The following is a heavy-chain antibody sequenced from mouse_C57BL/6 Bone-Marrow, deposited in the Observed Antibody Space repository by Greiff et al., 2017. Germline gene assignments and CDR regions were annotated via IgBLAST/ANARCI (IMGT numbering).Heavy chain of an antibody. V-gene: IGHV1-9*01. D-gene: IGHD2-4*01. J-gene: IGHJ4*01. CDR1: GYTFTGYW. Sequence: QVQLKQSGAELLKPGASVKLSCKATGYTFTGYWIEWVKQRPGPGLEWIGEILPGSGSTNHNEKFKGKATFTAATSSNTASMQRRSLTTEESAIYYGAIYYDYDDVPSHYYAMDYWGQGTSVTVSS. CDR2: ILPGSGST. CDR3: AIYYDYDDVPSHYYAMDY.